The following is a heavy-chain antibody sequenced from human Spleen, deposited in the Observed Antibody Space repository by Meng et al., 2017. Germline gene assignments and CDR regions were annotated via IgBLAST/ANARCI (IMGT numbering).Heavy chain of an antibody. D-gene: IGHD6-19*01. CDR1: GGSISTSGYY. CDR2: IGHSGIT. J-gene: IGHJ5*02. CDR3: VRSSGWVRTGFDP. V-gene: IGHV4-39*01. Sequence: QPQLQASGPGLVKPSEALSLPCPVSGGSISTSGYYWGWIRQPPGKGLEWIGSIGHSGITYYTPSLKSRVTVSIDTSKSQFSLKLTSVTAADTAVYYCVRSSGWVRTGFDPWGQGTLVTVSS.